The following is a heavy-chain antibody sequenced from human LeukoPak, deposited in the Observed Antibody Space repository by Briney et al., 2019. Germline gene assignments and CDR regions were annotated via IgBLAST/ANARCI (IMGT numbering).Heavy chain of an antibody. J-gene: IGHJ5*02. V-gene: IGHV1-69*02. D-gene: IGHD6-19*01. CDR2: IIPILGIV. CDR1: GGTFSSYT. CDR3: ARWVAVAGFSGWFDP. Sequence: GASVKVSCKASGGTFSSYTISWVRQAPGQGLEWMGRIIPILGIVNYAQKFQGRVTITADKSTSTAYMELSSLRSEDTAVYYCARWVAVAGFSGWFDPWGQGTLVTVSS.